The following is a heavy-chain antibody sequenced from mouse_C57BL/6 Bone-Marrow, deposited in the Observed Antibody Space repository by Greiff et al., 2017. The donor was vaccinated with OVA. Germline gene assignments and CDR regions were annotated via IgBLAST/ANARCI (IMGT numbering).Heavy chain of an antibody. D-gene: IGHD4-1*01. CDR2: IDPENGDT. CDR3: TTLTGNYFDD. J-gene: IGHJ2*01. V-gene: IGHV14-4*01. CDR1: GFNIKDDY. Sequence: VQLQQSGAELVRPGASVKLSCTASGFNIKDDYMHWVKQRPEQGLEWIGWIDPENGDTEYASKFQGKATITADTSSNTAYLQLSSLTSEDTAVYYCTTLTGNYFDDWGQGTTLTVSS.